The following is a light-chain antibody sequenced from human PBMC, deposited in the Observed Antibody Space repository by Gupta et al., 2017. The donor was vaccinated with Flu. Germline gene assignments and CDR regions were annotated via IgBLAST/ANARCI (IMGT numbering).Light chain of an antibody. CDR2: DAS. V-gene: IGKV3-11*01. CDR3: HQRSNWPT. Sequence: EIVLTQSPATLSLSPGERATLSCRASQSVSSYLAWYQHKPGQAPRLLIYDASNRATGIPARFSGSGSGTDFTLTISRLEPEDFAVYYWHQRSNWPTFGPGTKVDIK. CDR1: QSVSSY. J-gene: IGKJ3*01.